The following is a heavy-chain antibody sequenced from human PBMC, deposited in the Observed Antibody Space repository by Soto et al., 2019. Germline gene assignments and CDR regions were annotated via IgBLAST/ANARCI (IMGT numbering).Heavy chain of an antibody. D-gene: IGHD3-16*01. J-gene: IGHJ4*02. CDR1: GYSFTSYW. V-gene: IGHV5-51*01. CDR3: ARHSQIYTLPAY. CDR2: IYPEDSDT. Sequence: GESLKISCKASGYSFTSYWIGWVRQMPGKGLELMGIIYPEDSDTRYSPSFQGQVTISADKSISTAYLQWSSLKASDTAMYYCARHSQIYTLPAYWGQGTLVTVSS.